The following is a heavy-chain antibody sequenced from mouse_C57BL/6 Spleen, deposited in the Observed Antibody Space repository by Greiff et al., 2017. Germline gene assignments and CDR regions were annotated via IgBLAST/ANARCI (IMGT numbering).Heavy chain of an antibody. V-gene: IGHV1-69*01. CDR3: ARSPITTVDREDFDY. CDR2: IDPSDSYT. Sequence: QVQLQQPGAELVMPGASVKLSCKASGYTFTSYWMHWVKQRPGQGLEWIGEIDPSDSYTNYNQKFKGKSTLTVDKSSSTAYMQLSSLTSEDSAVYYCARSPITTVDREDFDYWGQGTTLTVSS. CDR1: GYTFTSYW. J-gene: IGHJ2*01. D-gene: IGHD1-1*01.